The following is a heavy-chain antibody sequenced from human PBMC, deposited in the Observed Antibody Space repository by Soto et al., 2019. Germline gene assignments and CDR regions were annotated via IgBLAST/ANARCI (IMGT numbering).Heavy chain of an antibody. CDR2: IYSGGST. D-gene: IGHD1-20*01. CDR3: ARGPYNGLIDY. Sequence: WGSLRLSCAASGFTVISNYISFFRHSPGKWLEWVSVIYSGGSTYYADSVKGRFTISRDNSKNTLYLQMNSLRAEDTAVYYCARGPYNGLIDYWGQGTLVTVSS. J-gene: IGHJ4*02. V-gene: IGHV3-53*01. CDR1: GFTVISNY.